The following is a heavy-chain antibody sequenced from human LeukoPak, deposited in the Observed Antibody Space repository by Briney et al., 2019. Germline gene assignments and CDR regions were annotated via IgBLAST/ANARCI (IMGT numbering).Heavy chain of an antibody. CDR2: INTNTGNP. V-gene: IGHV7-4-1*02. CDR3: ARAVGDTVTLYYFDY. D-gene: IGHD4-17*01. Sequence: ASVKVSCKVSGYTLTELSMHWVRQAPGQGLEWMGWINTNTGNPTYAQGFTGRFVFSLDTSVSTAYLQISSLEAEDTAVYYCARAVGDTVTLYYFDYWGQGTLVTVSS. CDR1: GYTLTELS. J-gene: IGHJ4*02.